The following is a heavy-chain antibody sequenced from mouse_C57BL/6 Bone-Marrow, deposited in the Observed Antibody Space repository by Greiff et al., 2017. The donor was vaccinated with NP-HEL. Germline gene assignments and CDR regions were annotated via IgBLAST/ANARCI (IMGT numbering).Heavy chain of an antibody. CDR1: GFNITDDY. V-gene: IGHV14-4*01. J-gene: IGHJ3*01. Sequence: VQLQQSGAELVRPGASVKLSCTASGFNITDDYMHWVKQRPEQGLEWIGWIDPENGDTEYASKFKGKATITADTSSNTAYLQLSSLTSEDTAVYSCTLYYGNFPFAYWGQGTLVTVSA. CDR2: IDPENGDT. CDR3: TLYYGNFPFAY. D-gene: IGHD2-1*01.